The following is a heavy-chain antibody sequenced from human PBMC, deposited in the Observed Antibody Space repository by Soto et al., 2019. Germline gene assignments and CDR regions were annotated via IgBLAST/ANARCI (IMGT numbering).Heavy chain of an antibody. J-gene: IGHJ5*02. D-gene: IGHD2-21*02. CDR1: GGTFSSYA. CDR2: IIPIFGTA. Sequence: ASVKVSCKASGGTFSSYAISWVRQAPGQGLEWMGGIIPIFGTANYAQKFQGRVTITADESTSTAYMELSSLRSEDTAVYYWPAGPSPYCGGDCNSGRTNWFDLRGQGTLVTVS. CDR3: PAGPSPYCGGDCNSGRTNWFDL. V-gene: IGHV1-69*13.